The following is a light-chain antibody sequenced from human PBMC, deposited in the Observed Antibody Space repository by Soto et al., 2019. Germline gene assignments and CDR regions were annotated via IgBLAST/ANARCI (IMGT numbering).Light chain of an antibody. J-gene: IGLJ2*01. CDR2: DVT. Sequence: QSALTQPASVSGSPGRSVTISCTGSSSDVGDFNYVSWYQHLPGRAPKLIIYDVTNRPSGISYRFSASKSGRTASLTISGLQAEDEADYYCSSYSSSSTHVVFGGGTKLT. CDR1: SSDVGDFNY. CDR3: SSYSSSSTHVV. V-gene: IGLV2-14*03.